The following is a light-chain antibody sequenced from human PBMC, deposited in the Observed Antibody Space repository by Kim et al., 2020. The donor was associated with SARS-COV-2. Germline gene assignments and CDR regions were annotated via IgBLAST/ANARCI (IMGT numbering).Light chain of an antibody. Sequence: SSELTQDPAVSVALGQTVRITCQGDSLRRYYASWYQQKPGQAPLLVIYDKNNRPSGIPDRFSGSSSGNTASLTITGAQAEDEADYYCNSRDSSGNHVLFGGGTQLTVL. CDR1: SLRRYY. J-gene: IGLJ2*01. CDR3: NSRDSSGNHVL. CDR2: DKN. V-gene: IGLV3-19*01.